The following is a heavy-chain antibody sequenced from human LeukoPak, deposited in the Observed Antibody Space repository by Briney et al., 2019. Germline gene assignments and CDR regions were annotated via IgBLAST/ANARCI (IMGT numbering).Heavy chain of an antibody. CDR1: GYTFTSYY. CDR3: ATVDILTGYLYY. V-gene: IGHV1-46*04. J-gene: IGHJ4*02. D-gene: IGHD3-9*01. Sequence: ASVKVSCKASGYTFTSYYMHWVRQAPGQGLEWMGIINPSGGSTSYAQKLQGRVTMTRDTSTSTVYMELSSLRSEDTAVYYCATVDILTGYLYYWGQGTLVTVSS. CDR2: INPSGGST.